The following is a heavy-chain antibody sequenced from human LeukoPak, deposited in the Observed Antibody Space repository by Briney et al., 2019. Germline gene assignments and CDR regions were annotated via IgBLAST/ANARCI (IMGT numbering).Heavy chain of an antibody. CDR2: IHYSGST. CDR3: AMTSIVRGVIALIDY. CDR1: GGSISSSIYF. V-gene: IGHV4-39*01. D-gene: IGHD3-10*01. Sequence: PSETLSLTCTVSGGSISSSIYFRGWIRQPPGKGLEWIGSIHYSGSTYHDPSLKSRVAISIDTSKNQFSLKLSSVTAADTAVYYCAMTSIVRGVIALIDYWGQGTLVTVSS. J-gene: IGHJ4*02.